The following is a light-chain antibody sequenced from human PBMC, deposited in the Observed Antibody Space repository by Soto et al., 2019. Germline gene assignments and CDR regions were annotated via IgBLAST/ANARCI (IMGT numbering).Light chain of an antibody. Sequence: EIVLAQSPATLSLSPGERATLSCRASQSVSSHLAWYQQKPGQAPRLLISGASTRATGIPVRFSGGGSGTDFTLTISSLQSEDFAVYYCQQYNKWPITFGQGTRLEIK. CDR3: QQYNKWPIT. V-gene: IGKV3-15*01. J-gene: IGKJ5*01. CDR2: GAS. CDR1: QSVSSH.